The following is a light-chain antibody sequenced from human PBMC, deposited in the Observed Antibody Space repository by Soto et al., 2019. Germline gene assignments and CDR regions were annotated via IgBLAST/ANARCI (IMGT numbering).Light chain of an antibody. Sequence: QAALTQPPSASGTPVPRVTISCAGSTSNIGSNYVYWYQQLPGTAPKLLIYSNNQRPSGVPDRFSGSKSGTSASLAISGLRSEDEADYYCAAWDDSLSGYVFGTATKVTVL. CDR2: SNN. CDR3: AAWDDSLSGYV. V-gene: IGLV1-47*02. J-gene: IGLJ1*01. CDR1: TSNIGSNY.